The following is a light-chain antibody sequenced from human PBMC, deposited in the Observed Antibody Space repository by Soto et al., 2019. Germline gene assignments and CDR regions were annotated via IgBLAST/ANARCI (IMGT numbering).Light chain of an antibody. CDR2: AAS. V-gene: IGKV1-39*01. CDR3: QQIYSAPLT. CDR1: QTISSW. J-gene: IGKJ4*01. Sequence: DIQMTQSPSTLSGSVGDRVTITCRASQTISSWLAWYQQKPGKAPKLLIYAASSLQSGVPSRFSGSGSETEFTLSISSMQTQDFATYFCQQIYSAPLTFGGGTKVDIK.